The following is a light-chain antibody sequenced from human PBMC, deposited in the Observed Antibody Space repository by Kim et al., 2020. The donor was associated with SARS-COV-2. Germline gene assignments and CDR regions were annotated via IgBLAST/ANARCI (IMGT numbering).Light chain of an antibody. CDR3: QSCDSSLGGSYV. CDR1: SSNIGAGYD. J-gene: IGLJ1*01. V-gene: IGLV1-40*01. CDR2: GNT. Sequence: VNITCTGSSSNIGAGYDVHWYQQLPGTAPKLLIYGNTNRPSGVPDRFSGSKSGTSASLAITGLQAEDEADYYCQSCDSSLGGSYVFGTGTKVTVL.